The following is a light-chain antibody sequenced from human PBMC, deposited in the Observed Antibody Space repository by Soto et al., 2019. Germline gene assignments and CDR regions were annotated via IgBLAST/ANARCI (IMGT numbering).Light chain of an antibody. J-gene: IGKJ4*01. CDR3: RQYGTSLGFP. Sequence: EIVLTQSPGTLSLSPGERATLSCRASQSVSSNLLAWYLEKPGQAPRLLIYGVSKRATGIPDRFSGSGSGTDFTLTISRLEAEDFAVYYCRQYGTSLGFPVGGGTKVDIK. CDR2: GVS. CDR1: QSVSSNL. V-gene: IGKV3-20*01.